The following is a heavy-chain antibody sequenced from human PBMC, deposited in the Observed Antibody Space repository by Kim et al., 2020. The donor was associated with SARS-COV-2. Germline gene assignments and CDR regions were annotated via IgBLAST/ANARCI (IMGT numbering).Heavy chain of an antibody. CDR1: GGSISSSSYY. D-gene: IGHD6-13*01. J-gene: IGHJ4*02. V-gene: IGHV4-39*01. CDR3: AIRGYSSSWYYFDY. CDR2: IYYSGST. Sequence: SETLSLTCTVSGGSISSSSYYWGWIRQPPGKGLEWIGSIYYSGSTYYNPSLKSRVTISVDTSKNQFSLKLSSVTAADTAVYYCAIRGYSSSWYYFDYWGQGTLVTVSS.